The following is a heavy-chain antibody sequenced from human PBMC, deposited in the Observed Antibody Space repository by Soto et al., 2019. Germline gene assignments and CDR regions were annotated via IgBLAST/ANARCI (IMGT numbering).Heavy chain of an antibody. D-gene: IGHD3-10*01. V-gene: IGHV3-9*01. CDR2: ITWNSGTI. Sequence: QPGGSLRLSCAASGFTFDDYAMHWVRQTPGKGLEWVSVITWNSGTIGYADSVKGRFTISRDNGKNSLYLQMDSLRPEDTALYYCAKDHYGSAISGMDVWGQGTTVTVSS. CDR3: AKDHYGSAISGMDV. CDR1: GFTFDDYA. J-gene: IGHJ6*02.